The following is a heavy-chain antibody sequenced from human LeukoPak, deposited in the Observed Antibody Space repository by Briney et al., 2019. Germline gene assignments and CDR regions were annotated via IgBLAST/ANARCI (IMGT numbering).Heavy chain of an antibody. CDR1: GVALSNYA. D-gene: IGHD3-10*01. CDR3: AKLGGSGSYYFAGHFDY. Sequence: GWSLRLACGAAGVALSNYAMSGGRRAPGKGLEWVSAISGSGGSTYYADSVKGRFTISRDNSKNTLYLQMNSLRAEDTAVYYCAKLGGSGSYYFAGHFDYWGQGTLVTVSS. V-gene: IGHV3-23*01. J-gene: IGHJ4*02. CDR2: ISGSGGST.